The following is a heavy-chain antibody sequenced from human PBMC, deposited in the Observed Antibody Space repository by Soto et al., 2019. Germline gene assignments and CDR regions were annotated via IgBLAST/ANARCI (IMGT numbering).Heavy chain of an antibody. CDR2: INPSGGST. D-gene: IGHD6-19*01. V-gene: IGHV1-46*03. J-gene: IGHJ3*02. CDR3: ARSLYSSGWYPGAFDI. Sequence: GASVKVSCKASGYTFTSYYMHWVRQAPGQGLEWIGIINPSGGSTSNAQKLQGRVTMTRDTSTSTVYMELSSLRSEDTAVFYCARSLYSSGWYPGAFDIWGQGTMVTVSS. CDR1: GYTFTSYY.